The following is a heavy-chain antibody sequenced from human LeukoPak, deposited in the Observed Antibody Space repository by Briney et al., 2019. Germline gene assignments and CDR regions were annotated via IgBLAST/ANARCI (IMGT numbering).Heavy chain of an antibody. D-gene: IGHD1-26*01. CDR1: GFTFRTYA. Sequence: PGGSLRLSCAASGFTFRTYAMSWVRQAPGKGLEWVSGISDSGDGTYYAESVKGRFTISRDNSKNTLYLQMNSLRAEDTAVYYCAKAGFSGSYFDYWGQGTLVTVSS. CDR3: AKAGFSGSYFDY. J-gene: IGHJ4*02. CDR2: ISDSGDGT. V-gene: IGHV3-23*01.